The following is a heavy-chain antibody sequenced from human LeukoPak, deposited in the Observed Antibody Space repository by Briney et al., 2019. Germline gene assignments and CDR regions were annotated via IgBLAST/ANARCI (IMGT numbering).Heavy chain of an antibody. D-gene: IGHD2-2*01. V-gene: IGHV4-34*01. CDR3: ARVPDIVVAYAFDI. CDR2: INHSGST. J-gene: IGHJ3*02. Sequence: SETLSLTCAVYGGSFSGYYWSWIRQPPGKGLEWIGEINHSGSTNYNPSLKSRVTISVDTSRNQFSLKLSSVTAADTAVYYCARVPDIVVAYAFDIWGQGTMVTVSS. CDR1: GGSFSGYY.